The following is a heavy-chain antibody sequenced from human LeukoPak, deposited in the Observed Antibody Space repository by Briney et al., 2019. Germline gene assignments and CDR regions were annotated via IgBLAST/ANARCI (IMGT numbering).Heavy chain of an antibody. Sequence: PGGSLSLSCAASGFTFSSYAMSWVRHSPEKGLEWVSGISGAGGTTYYADSVKGRFTISRDNSKNTVYLQMNSLRAEDSAVYYCAKDLTPQPANAWFDPWGQGTLVTVSS. V-gene: IGHV3-23*01. J-gene: IGHJ5*02. CDR3: AKDLTPQPANAWFDP. D-gene: IGHD2-2*01. CDR1: GFTFSSYA. CDR2: ISGAGGTT.